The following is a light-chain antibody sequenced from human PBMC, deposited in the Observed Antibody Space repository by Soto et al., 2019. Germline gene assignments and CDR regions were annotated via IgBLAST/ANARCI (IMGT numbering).Light chain of an antibody. CDR2: GAS. CDR3: HQYGISPGT. V-gene: IGKV3-20*01. Sequence: EIVLTHSPCTLSLSPGERATLSCRASQSVRSNYLAWYQQKPGQDPSLLIYGASTRATGIPDRFSGSGSGTDFTLTIPRREPEEFAVYYCHQYGISPGTCGQGPKLEIK. J-gene: IGKJ2*01. CDR1: QSVRSNY.